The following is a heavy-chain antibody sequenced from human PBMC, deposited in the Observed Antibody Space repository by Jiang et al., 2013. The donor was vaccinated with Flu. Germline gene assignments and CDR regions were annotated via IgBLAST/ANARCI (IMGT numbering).Heavy chain of an antibody. CDR2: IIPIFGTA. V-gene: IGHV1-69*01. CDR1: GGTFSSYA. J-gene: IGHJ5*02. CDR3: ARYLYGDYGDPATYNWFDP. Sequence: SGAEVKKPGSSVKVSCKASGGTFSSYAISWVRQAPGQGLEWMGGIIPIFGTANYAQKFQGRVTITADESTSTAYMELSSLRSEDTAVYYCARYLYGDYGDPATYNWFDPWGQGTLVTVSS. D-gene: IGHD4-17*01.